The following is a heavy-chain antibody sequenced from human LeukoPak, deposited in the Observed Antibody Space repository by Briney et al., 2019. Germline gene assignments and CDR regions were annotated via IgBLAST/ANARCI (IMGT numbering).Heavy chain of an antibody. Sequence: GASVKVSCKASGYTFTSYYMHWVRQAPGQGLEWMGIINPSGGSTSYAQKFQGRVTMTRDTSTSTVYMELSSLRSEDTAVYYCAREPGDIVVVQAAQYYFDYWGQGTLVTVSS. CDR1: GYTFTSYY. J-gene: IGHJ4*02. CDR3: AREPGDIVVVQAAQYYFDY. CDR2: INPSGGST. D-gene: IGHD2-2*01. V-gene: IGHV1-46*01.